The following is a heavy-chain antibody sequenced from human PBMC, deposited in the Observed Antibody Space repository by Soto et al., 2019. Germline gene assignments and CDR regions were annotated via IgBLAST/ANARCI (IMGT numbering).Heavy chain of an antibody. CDR1: GASVSTGAYY. Sequence: PSETLSLTCTVSGASVSTGAYYWGWVRQRPGRGLEWIGYVYESGYTYYNMSLKSRLTISLDRSNNQFSLVLTSVTAADTAVYYCVRALRHTAMVYPWFDPWGQGTLVTVSS. CDR3: VRALRHTAMVYPWFDP. J-gene: IGHJ5*02. D-gene: IGHD5-18*01. V-gene: IGHV4-31*03. CDR2: VYESGYT.